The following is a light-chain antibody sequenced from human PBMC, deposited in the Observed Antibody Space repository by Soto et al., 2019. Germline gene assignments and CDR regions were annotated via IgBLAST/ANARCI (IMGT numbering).Light chain of an antibody. J-gene: IGLJ1*01. CDR1: SSDFGGYNY. V-gene: IGLV2-14*01. CDR2: DVS. Sequence: QSALTQPASVSGSPGQSITISCTGTSSDFGGYNYVSWYQQHPGKAPELMISDVSDRPSGVSNRFSVSKSGNTASLTISGLQAEDEADYYCSSYTISSCVFGTGTKVTVL. CDR3: SSYTISSCV.